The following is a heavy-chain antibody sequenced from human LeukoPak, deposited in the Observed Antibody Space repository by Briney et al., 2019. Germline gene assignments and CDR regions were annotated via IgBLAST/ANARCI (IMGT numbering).Heavy chain of an antibody. Sequence: GGSLRLSCAASGFTFSDYHMSCIRHAPGKALECISYIRSSGTDIYYADSVKGRFTISRDNAKDSLYLQMNSLRAEDTAVYYCARDHTYYYDSSGYYDDYWGQGTLVTVSS. CDR2: IRSSGTDI. CDR3: ARDHTYYYDSSGYYDDY. V-gene: IGHV3-11*01. CDR1: GFTFSDYH. J-gene: IGHJ4*02. D-gene: IGHD3-22*01.